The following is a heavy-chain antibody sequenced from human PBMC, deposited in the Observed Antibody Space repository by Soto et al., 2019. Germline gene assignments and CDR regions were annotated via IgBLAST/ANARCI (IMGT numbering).Heavy chain of an antibody. J-gene: IGHJ4*02. D-gene: IGHD1-20*01. CDR3: ARVPAYNWNFGLGYFDY. Sequence: ASVKVSCKASGYTFTGYYMHWVRQAPGQGLEWMGWINPNSGGTNYAQKFQGRVTMTRDTSISTAYMELSRLRSDDTAVYYCARVPAYNWNFGLGYFDYWGQGTLVTVSS. CDR2: INPNSGGT. CDR1: GYTFTGYY. V-gene: IGHV1-2*02.